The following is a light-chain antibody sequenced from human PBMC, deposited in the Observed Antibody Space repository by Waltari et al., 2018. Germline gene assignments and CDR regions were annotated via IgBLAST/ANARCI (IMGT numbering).Light chain of an antibody. Sequence: SCRASQSIGKYVVWYQQRPGQAPRLLIYAASTRATGIPDRFSGSGYGTDFSLTISSLEPEDFAVYYCQNHERLPATFGQGTKVEIK. CDR2: AAS. J-gene: IGKJ1*01. V-gene: IGKV3-11*01. CDR3: QNHERLPAT. CDR1: QSIGKY.